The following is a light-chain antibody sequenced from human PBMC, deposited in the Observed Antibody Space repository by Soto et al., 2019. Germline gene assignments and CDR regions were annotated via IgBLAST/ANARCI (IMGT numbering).Light chain of an antibody. J-gene: IGLJ3*02. CDR3: QAYDSSLSGSV. Sequence: QSVLTQPPSVSGAPGQRVAISCTGSSSNIGAGSDVHWYQQLPGTAPKLLIYDNTYRPSGVPDRFSGSKSGTSASLAITGLQADDEADYCCQAYDSSLSGSVFGGGTKVTVL. V-gene: IGLV1-40*01. CDR1: SSNIGAGSD. CDR2: DNT.